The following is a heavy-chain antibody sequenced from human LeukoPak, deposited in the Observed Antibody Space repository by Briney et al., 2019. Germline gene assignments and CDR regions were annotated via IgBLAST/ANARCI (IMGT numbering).Heavy chain of an antibody. V-gene: IGHV4-39*01. CDR3: ARGLHMTTVRSPNWFDP. CDR1: GGSISGSSYY. J-gene: IGHJ5*02. D-gene: IGHD4-11*01. Sequence: SETLSLTCTVSGGSISGSSYYWGWIRQPPGKGLEWIGSIYYSGSTYYNPSLKSRVTISVDTSKNQFSLKLSSVTAADTAVYYCARGLHMTTVRSPNWFDPWGQGTLVTVSS. CDR2: IYYSGST.